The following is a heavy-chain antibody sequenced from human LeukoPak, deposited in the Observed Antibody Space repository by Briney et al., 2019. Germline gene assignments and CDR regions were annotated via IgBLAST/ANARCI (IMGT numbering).Heavy chain of an antibody. CDR2: ISYSGYI. Sequence: SETLSLTCTVSGGSISPSYWNWIRQPPGKGLEWIGYISYSGYINYNPSLESRVTISVDTSKNQFSLKLSYVTAADTAVYYCARSLVLDPMDSWGYYFDYWGQGALVTVSS. V-gene: IGHV4-59*01. CDR3: ARSLVLDPMDSWGYYFDY. CDR1: GGSISPSY. D-gene: IGHD2-8*02. J-gene: IGHJ4*02.